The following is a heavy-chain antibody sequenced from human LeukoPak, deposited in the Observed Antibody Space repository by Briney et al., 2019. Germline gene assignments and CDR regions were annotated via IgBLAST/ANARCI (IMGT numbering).Heavy chain of an antibody. Sequence: GGSLRLSCAASGFTFSSYWMSWVRQAPGKGLEWVANVKQDGSEKYYVDSVKGRFTISRDNAKNSLYLQMNSLRAEDTAVYYCARDLTVRCSGGSCYSAFDYWGQGTLVTVSS. D-gene: IGHD2-15*01. CDR2: VKQDGSEK. J-gene: IGHJ4*02. V-gene: IGHV3-7*01. CDR1: GFTFSSYW. CDR3: ARDLTVRCSGGSCYSAFDY.